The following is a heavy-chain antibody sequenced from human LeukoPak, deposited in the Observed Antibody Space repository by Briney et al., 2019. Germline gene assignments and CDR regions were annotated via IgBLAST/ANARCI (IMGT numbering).Heavy chain of an antibody. V-gene: IGHV1-8*03. D-gene: IGHD5-12*01. J-gene: IGHJ4*02. CDR2: MNPNSGNT. Sequence: GASVKVSCKASGYTFTSYDINWARQATGQGLEWMGWMNPNSGNTNYAQKFQERVTITRDMSTSTAYMELSSLRSEDTAVYYCAAQRRYGGYEGYWGQGTLVTVSS. CDR3: AAQRRYGGYEGY. CDR1: GYTFTSYD.